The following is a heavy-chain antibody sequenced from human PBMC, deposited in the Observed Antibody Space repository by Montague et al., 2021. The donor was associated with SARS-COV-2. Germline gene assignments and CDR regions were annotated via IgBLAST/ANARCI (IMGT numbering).Heavy chain of an antibody. CDR1: GVSITSTNW. V-gene: IGHV4-4*02. D-gene: IGHD4-11*01. CDR2: ISYGGIA. Sequence: SETLSLTCAVSGVSITSTNWGSLVRQPPGKGLEWIGEISYGGIATDNPSLKSRAAISMDRSRNLFSLKLSSVTPADTAIYYCAGKVLTVPADYWGQGTLVTVS. J-gene: IGHJ4*02. CDR3: AGKVLTVPADY.